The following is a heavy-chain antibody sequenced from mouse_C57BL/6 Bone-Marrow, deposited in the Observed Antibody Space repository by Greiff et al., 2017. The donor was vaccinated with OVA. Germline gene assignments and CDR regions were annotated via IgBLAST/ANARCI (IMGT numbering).Heavy chain of an antibody. CDR1: GFTFTDYY. CDR2: IRNKANGYTT. J-gene: IGHJ3*01. Sequence: VQLKESGGGLVQPGGSLSLSCAASGFTFTDYYMSWVRQPPGKALEWLGFIRNKANGYTTEYSASVKGRFTISRDNSQSILYLQMNALRAEDSATYYCARYEPGFAYWGQGTLVTVSA. V-gene: IGHV7-3*01. CDR3: ARYEPGFAY.